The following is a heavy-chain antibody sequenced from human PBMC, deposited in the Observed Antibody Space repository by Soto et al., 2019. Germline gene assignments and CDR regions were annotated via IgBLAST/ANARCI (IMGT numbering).Heavy chain of an antibody. CDR2: INQDGSDR. V-gene: IGHV3-7*01. CDR1: GFTFSTYW. Sequence: EVQLVESGGGLVQPGGSLRLPCAASGFTFSTYWMTWVRQPPGKGLEWVASINQDGSDRYYVDSVRGRFTISRDNAKNSLYLQMNSLRAEDTAVYYCVCGGNFFVYGGQGTLVTVSP. D-gene: IGHD3-16*01. CDR3: VCGGNFFVY. J-gene: IGHJ4*02.